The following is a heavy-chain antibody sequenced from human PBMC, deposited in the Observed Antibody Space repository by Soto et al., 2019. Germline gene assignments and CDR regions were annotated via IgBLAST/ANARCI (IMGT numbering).Heavy chain of an antibody. J-gene: IGHJ3*02. CDR1: GYTFTSYD. V-gene: IGHV1-8*01. CDR3: AGVGYSSGWDEDHDAFDI. CDR2: MNPNSGNT. Sequence: ASVKVSCKASGYTFTSYDINWVRQATGQGLEWMGWMNPNSGNTGYAQKFQGRVTMTRNTSISTAYMELSSLRSEDTAVYYCAGVGYSSGWDEDHDAFDIWGQGTMVTVSS. D-gene: IGHD6-19*01.